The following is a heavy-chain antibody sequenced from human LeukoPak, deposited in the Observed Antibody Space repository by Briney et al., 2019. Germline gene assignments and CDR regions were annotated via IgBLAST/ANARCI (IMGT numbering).Heavy chain of an antibody. Sequence: PSETLSLTCAVYGGSFSGYYWSWIRQPPGKGLEWIGEIIHSGSTNYNPSLKSRVTISVDTSKNQFSLKLSSVTAADTAVYYCARGISPKGMGGSRFDYWGQGTLVTVSS. V-gene: IGHV4-34*01. J-gene: IGHJ4*02. CDR3: ARGISPKGMGGSRFDY. CDR1: GGSFSGYY. CDR2: IIHSGST. D-gene: IGHD1-26*01.